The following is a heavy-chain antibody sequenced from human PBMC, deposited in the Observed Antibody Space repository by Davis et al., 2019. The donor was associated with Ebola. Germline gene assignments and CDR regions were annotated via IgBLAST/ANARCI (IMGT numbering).Heavy chain of an antibody. CDR1: GFTFSSYW. V-gene: IGHV3-7*03. J-gene: IGHJ4*02. CDR2: IKQDGSER. D-gene: IGHD2-2*01. CDR3: ARALRYCSSASCYLDYFDY. Sequence: GGSLRLSCAASGFTFSSYWMSWVRQAPGKGLEWVANIKQDGSERYYVDSVKGRFTISRDNAKNSLHLQMNSLRAEDTAVYYCARALRYCSSASCYLDYFDYWGQGTLVTVSS.